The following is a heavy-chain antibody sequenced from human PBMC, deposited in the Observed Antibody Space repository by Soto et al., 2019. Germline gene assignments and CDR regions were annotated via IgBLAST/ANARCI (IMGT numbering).Heavy chain of an antibody. Sequence: GGSLRLSCAASGFTFSSYGMHWVRQAPGKGLEWVAVIWYDGSNKYYADSVKGRFTISRDNSKNTLYLQMISLRAEDTAVYYCARDRIDSYCGGDCPPFYYYGMDVWGQGTTVTVSS. D-gene: IGHD2-21*02. CDR3: ARDRIDSYCGGDCPPFYYYGMDV. CDR1: GFTFSSYG. J-gene: IGHJ6*02. CDR2: IWYDGSNK. V-gene: IGHV3-33*01.